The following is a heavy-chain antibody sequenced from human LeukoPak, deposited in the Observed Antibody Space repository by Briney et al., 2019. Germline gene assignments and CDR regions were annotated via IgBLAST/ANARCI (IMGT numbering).Heavy chain of an antibody. Sequence: GGSLRLSCAASGFTFSSSAMSWVRQAPGKGLEWVSAISNNGGYTYYADSVQGRFTISRDNSKSTLCLQMNSLRAEDTAVYYCAKETSGYALFDYWGQGTLVTVSS. J-gene: IGHJ4*02. CDR1: GFTFSSSA. V-gene: IGHV3-23*01. CDR3: AKETSGYALFDY. D-gene: IGHD5-12*01. CDR2: ISNNGGYT.